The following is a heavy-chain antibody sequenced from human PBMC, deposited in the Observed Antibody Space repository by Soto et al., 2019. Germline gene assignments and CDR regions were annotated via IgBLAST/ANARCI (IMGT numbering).Heavy chain of an antibody. J-gene: IGHJ6*02. CDR3: ARDSSPYYGSGSYYNAYNYYGMDV. CDR1: GGSISSSSCH. V-gene: IGHV4-39*06. D-gene: IGHD3-10*01. Sequence: SETLSLTCTVSGGSISSSSCHWGWIRQPPGKGLEWIASIKYSGTTFYNPSLKSRVTLSVDTSKNQFALKLSSVTAADTAVYYCARDSSPYYGSGSYYNAYNYYGMDVWGQGTTVT. CDR2: IKYSGTT.